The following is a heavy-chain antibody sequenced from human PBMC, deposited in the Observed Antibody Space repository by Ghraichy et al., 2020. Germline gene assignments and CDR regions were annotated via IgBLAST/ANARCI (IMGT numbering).Heavy chain of an antibody. D-gene: IGHD4-11*01. Sequence: SETLSLTCTVSGGSISSGSYYWSWIRQPAGKGLEWIGRIYTSGSTNYNPSLKSRVTLSVDTSKNQFSLKLSSVTAADTAVYYCARDTVTTTAGGDYYDYMYVGGKGTTSTFSS. CDR2: IYTSGST. CDR1: GGSISSGSYY. V-gene: IGHV4-61*02. CDR3: ARDTVTTTAGGDYYDYMYV. J-gene: IGHJ6*03.